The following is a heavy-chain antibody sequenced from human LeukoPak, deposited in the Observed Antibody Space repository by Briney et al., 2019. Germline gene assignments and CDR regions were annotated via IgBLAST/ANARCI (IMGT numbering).Heavy chain of an antibody. CDR2: IYYSGST. CDR1: GDSISSSSYY. D-gene: IGHD3-3*01. J-gene: IGHJ4*02. Sequence: SETLSLTCTVSGDSISSSSYYWGWIRQPPGKGLEWIGSIYYSGSTYYNPSLKSRVTISVDTSKNQFSLKLSSVTAADTAVYYCARHRITIFGVVIILGEYDYWGQGTLVTVSS. V-gene: IGHV4-39*01. CDR3: ARHRITIFGVVIILGEYDY.